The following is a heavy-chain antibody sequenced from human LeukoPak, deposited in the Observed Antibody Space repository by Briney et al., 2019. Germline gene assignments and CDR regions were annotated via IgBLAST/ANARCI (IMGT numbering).Heavy chain of an antibody. CDR1: GYTLTELS. CDR3: ATTNLRFLEWLPPDY. Sequence: ASVKVYCKVSGYTLTELSMHWVRQAPGKGLEWMGGFDPEDGETIYAQKFQGRVTMTEDTSTDTAYMELSSLRSEDTAVYYCATTNLRFLEWLPPDYWGQGTLVTVSS. J-gene: IGHJ4*02. D-gene: IGHD3-3*01. CDR2: FDPEDGET. V-gene: IGHV1-24*01.